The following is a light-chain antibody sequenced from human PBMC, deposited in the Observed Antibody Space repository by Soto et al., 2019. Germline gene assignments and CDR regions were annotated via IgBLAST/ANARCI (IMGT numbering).Light chain of an antibody. V-gene: IGKV3-11*01. J-gene: IGKJ5*01. CDR2: DAS. CDR1: QSVSSY. Sequence: EIVLTQSPATLSFSPGERATLSFRASQSVSSYLAWYQQKSGQAPRLLIYDASNRATGIPARFSGSGSGTDFTLTISSLEPEDFAVYYCQQRSNWPRITFGQGTRLEIK. CDR3: QQRSNWPRIT.